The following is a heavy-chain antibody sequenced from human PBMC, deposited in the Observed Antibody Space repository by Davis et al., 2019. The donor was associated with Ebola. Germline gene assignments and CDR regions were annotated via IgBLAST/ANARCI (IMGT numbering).Heavy chain of an antibody. Sequence: GESLKISCAASGFTFNTYSMHWVRQAPGKGLEWVAVISFDGNNRDYADSVKGRFIISKDNSKNILSLQMNSLRPEDTALYYCAKANGVNPLFSPSDFWGRGTLVTVSS. CDR1: GFTFNTYS. D-gene: IGHD4-23*01. CDR3: AKANGVNPLFSPSDF. V-gene: IGHV3-30*04. CDR2: ISFDGNNR. J-gene: IGHJ4*01.